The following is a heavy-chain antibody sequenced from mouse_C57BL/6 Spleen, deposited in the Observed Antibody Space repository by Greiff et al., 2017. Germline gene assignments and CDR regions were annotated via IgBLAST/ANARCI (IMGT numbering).Heavy chain of an antibody. D-gene: IGHD1-1*01. J-gene: IGHJ1*03. V-gene: IGHV1-55*01. CDR1: GYTFTSYW. CDR3: ARSGYYGSSYDWYFDV. CDR2: IYPGSGST. Sequence: QVQLQQPGAELVKPGASVKMSCKASGYTFTSYWITWVKQRPGQGLEWIGDIYPGSGSTNYNEKFKSTATLTVDTSSSTAYMQRSSLTSEDSAVYYCARSGYYGSSYDWYFDVWGTGT.